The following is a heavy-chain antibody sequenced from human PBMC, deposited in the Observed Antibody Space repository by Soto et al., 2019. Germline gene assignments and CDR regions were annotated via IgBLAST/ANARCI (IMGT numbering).Heavy chain of an antibody. Sequence: QVQLQEAGPGLARPSQTLSLTCTVAGGSMSENDYYWSWLRQSPGQGLQWIGYIYDTWTTSYSPSLKSRVTMSADTSRNQFSLKLTSVTAADTALYFCARGIVRGGFDIWGQGTLVTVSS. CDR3: ARGIVRGGFDI. J-gene: IGHJ3*02. D-gene: IGHD3-10*02. CDR1: GGSMSENDYY. V-gene: IGHV4-30-4*01. CDR2: IYDTWTT.